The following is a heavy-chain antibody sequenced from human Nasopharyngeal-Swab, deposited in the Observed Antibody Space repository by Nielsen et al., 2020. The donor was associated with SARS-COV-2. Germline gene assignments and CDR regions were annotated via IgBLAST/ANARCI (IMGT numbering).Heavy chain of an antibody. V-gene: IGHV3-30*03. J-gene: IGHJ4*02. CDR3: ASLRADTPDFAY. Sequence: GESLKISCAASGFTFSAYGMNWVRQAPGKGLEWVTVISSDGTDKQYVDSVRGRFTISRDNAENTLYLQMRSLRPEDTGVYYCASLRADTPDFAYWGQGTLVTVSS. D-gene: IGHD2-15*01. CDR2: ISSDGTDK. CDR1: GFTFSAYG.